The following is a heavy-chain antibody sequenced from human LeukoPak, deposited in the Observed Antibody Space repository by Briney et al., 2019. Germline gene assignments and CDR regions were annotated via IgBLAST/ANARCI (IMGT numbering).Heavy chain of an antibody. D-gene: IGHD6-13*01. CDR3: ARDSGAAGTDY. CDR1: GFSISSYY. CDR2: IYYSGST. V-gene: IGHV4-59*01. Sequence: SETLSLTCAVSGFSISSYYWSWIRQPPGEGLEWIGYIYYSGSTNYNPSLKSRVTISVDTSKNQFSLKLSSVTAADTAVYYCARDSGAAGTDYWGQGTLVTVSS. J-gene: IGHJ4*02.